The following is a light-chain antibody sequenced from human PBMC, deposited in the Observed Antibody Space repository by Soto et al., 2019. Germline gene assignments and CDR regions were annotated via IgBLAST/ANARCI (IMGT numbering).Light chain of an antibody. Sequence: DIQMTHSPSSLSASFGDRVTMACRASQTVSKFVNWYQQKPGKVPTLLIFTTSTLHSGVPSRFSGSGSGTAFTLTINGLQPEDFATYYCQKTYTLPRKFAQGTKV. CDR1: QTVSKF. V-gene: IGKV1-39*01. CDR2: TTS. J-gene: IGKJ1*01. CDR3: QKTYTLPRK.